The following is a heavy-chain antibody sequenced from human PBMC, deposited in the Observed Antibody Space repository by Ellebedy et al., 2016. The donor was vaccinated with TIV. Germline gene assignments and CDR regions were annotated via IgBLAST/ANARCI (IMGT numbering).Heavy chain of an antibody. J-gene: IGHJ3*02. CDR2: IYYSGGT. Sequence: SETLSLTCTVSGGSISSGGYYWSWIRQHPGKGLEWIGYIYYSGGTYYNPSLKSRVTISVDTSKNQFSLKLSSVTAADTAVYYCARDSSGGSLDAFDIWGQGTMVTVSS. V-gene: IGHV4-31*03. CDR1: GGSISSGGYY. CDR3: ARDSSGGSLDAFDI. D-gene: IGHD2-15*01.